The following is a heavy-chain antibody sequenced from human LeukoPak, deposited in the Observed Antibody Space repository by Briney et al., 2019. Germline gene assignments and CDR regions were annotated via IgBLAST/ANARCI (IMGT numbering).Heavy chain of an antibody. D-gene: IGHD3-22*01. CDR3: ARDESGSGYFRIDI. J-gene: IGHJ3*02. V-gene: IGHV1-69*13. CDR2: IIPIFGTA. Sequence: ASVKVSCKASGGTFSSYAISWVRQAPGQGLEWMGGIIPIFGTANYAQKCQGRVTVTADESTSTAYMELSSLRSEDTAVYYCARDESGSGYFRIDIWGQGTMVTVSS. CDR1: GGTFSSYA.